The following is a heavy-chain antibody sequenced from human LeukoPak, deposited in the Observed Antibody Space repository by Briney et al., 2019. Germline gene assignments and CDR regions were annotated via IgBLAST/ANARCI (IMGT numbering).Heavy chain of an antibody. CDR1: GGSFSGYY. J-gene: IGHJ4*02. V-gene: IGHV4-34*01. Sequence: SETLSLTCAVYGGSFSGYYWSWIRQPPGKGLEWIGEINHSGSTNYNPSLKSRVTISVDTSKNQFSLKLSSVTAADTAVYYCARGSLRKYNRSGSSSYFDYWGQGTLVTVSS. CDR3: ARGSLRKYNRSGSSSYFDY. CDR2: INHSGST. D-gene: IGHD3-10*01.